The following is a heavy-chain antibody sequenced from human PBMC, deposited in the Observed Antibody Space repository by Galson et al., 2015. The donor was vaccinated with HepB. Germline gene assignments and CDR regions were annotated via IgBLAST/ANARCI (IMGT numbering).Heavy chain of an antibody. V-gene: IGHV2-70*11. CDR3: ARIISDYGDPLPRE. J-gene: IGHJ4*02. Sequence: PALVKPTQTLTLTCTFSGFSLSTSGMCVSWIRQPPGKALEWLARIDWDDDKYYSTSLKTRLTISKDTSKNQVVLTMTNMDPVDTATYYCARIISDYGDPLPREWGQGTLVTVSS. D-gene: IGHD4-17*01. CDR2: IDWDDDK. CDR1: GFSLSTSGMC.